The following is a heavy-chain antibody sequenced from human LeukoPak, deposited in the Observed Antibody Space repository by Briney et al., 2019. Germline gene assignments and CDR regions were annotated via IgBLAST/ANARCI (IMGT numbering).Heavy chain of an antibody. V-gene: IGHV4-34*01. J-gene: IGHJ6*03. D-gene: IGHD2-2*02. CDR3: ARGVVSYCSSTSCYRAYYYMDV. Sequence: SETLSLTCAVYGGSFSGYFWSWIRQPPGEGLEWIGEINHSGSTNYNPSLKSRVTISVDTSKNQFSLKLSSVTAADTAVYYCARGVVSYCSSTSCYRAYYYMDVWGKGTTVTVSS. CDR2: INHSGST. CDR1: GGSFSGYF.